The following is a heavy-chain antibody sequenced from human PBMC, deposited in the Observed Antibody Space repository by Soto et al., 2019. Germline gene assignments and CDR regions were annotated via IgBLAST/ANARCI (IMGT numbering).Heavy chain of an antibody. CDR3: AREGYPFDY. CDR2: ISSSSSTI. CDR1: GFTFSRYS. D-gene: IGHD5-12*01. Sequence: EVQLVESGGGLVQPGGSLRLSCAASGFTFSRYSMNWVRQGPGKGLEWVSYISSSSSTIYYADSVKGRFTISRDNAKNSLSLQMNSLRDEDTAVYYCAREGYPFDYWGQGTLVTVSS. J-gene: IGHJ4*02. V-gene: IGHV3-48*02.